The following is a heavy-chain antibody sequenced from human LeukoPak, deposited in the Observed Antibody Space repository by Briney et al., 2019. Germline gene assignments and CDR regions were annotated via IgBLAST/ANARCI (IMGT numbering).Heavy chain of an antibody. CDR3: ARERYGDYAYYFDY. Sequence: PGGSLRLSCAASGFXFSSYGIHWVRQAPGKGLEWVAIIWFDGSNKYYADSVKGRFTISRDNSKNTLYLQMNSLRAEDTAVYYCARERYGDYAYYFDYWGQGTLVTVSS. V-gene: IGHV3-33*01. D-gene: IGHD4-17*01. J-gene: IGHJ4*02. CDR1: GFXFSSYG. CDR2: IWFDGSNK.